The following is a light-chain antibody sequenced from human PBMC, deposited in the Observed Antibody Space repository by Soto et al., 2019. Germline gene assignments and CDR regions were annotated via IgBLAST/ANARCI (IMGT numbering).Light chain of an antibody. CDR3: HQYNSWPRGT. CDR1: QSVGSY. CDR2: DAS. V-gene: IGKV3-11*01. J-gene: IGKJ3*01. Sequence: EIVLTQSPATLSLSPGERATLSCRASQSVGSYLAWYQQKPGQAPRLLIYDASNRAPGIPARFSGSGSGTDFTLTISSLEPEDSAVYYCHQYNSWPRGTFGPGTKVDIK.